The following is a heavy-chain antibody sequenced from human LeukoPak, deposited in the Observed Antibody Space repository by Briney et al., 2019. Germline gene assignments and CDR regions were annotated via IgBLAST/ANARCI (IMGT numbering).Heavy chain of an antibody. CDR3: ARELYCSSTSCHPELFDY. Sequence: GGSLRLSCEASGFTFSAYAMTWVRQAPGKGLEWVSSIGSDNKPHYSDSVKGRFTISRDNSKNTLYLQMNSLRAEDTAVYYCARELYCSSTSCHPELFDYWGQGTLVTVSS. D-gene: IGHD2-2*01. CDR2: IGSDNKP. V-gene: IGHV3-69-1*01. CDR1: GFTFSAYA. J-gene: IGHJ4*02.